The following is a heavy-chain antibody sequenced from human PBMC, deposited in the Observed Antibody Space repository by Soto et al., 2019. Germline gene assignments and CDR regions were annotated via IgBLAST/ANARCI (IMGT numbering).Heavy chain of an antibody. D-gene: IGHD3-3*01. V-gene: IGHV1-8*01. CDR1: GSTFTSYD. Sequence: QVQLVQSGAEVKKPGASVKVSCKASGSTFTSYDINWVRQATGQGLEWMGWMNPNSGNTGYAQKFQGRVTRTRNTTISTAYVELSSLRSEDTAVYYWAGGPYPPYYDFWSGYYNYYYYYMDVWGKGTTVTVSS. CDR2: MNPNSGNT. CDR3: AGGPYPPYYDFWSGYYNYYYYYMDV. J-gene: IGHJ6*03.